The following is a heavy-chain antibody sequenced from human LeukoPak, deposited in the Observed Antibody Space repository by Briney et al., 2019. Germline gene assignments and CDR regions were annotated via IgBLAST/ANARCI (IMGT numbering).Heavy chain of an antibody. Sequence: PGGSLRLSCTTSGFIFSNYGMHWVRQAPGKGLEWVAFIRHDGSNKYYADSVKGRCTISRDNSKNTLYLQMNSLRAEDTAVYYCAKDSRSMVRGAIDYWGQGTLVTVSS. V-gene: IGHV3-30*02. D-gene: IGHD3-10*01. CDR3: AKDSRSMVRGAIDY. J-gene: IGHJ4*02. CDR1: GFIFSNYG. CDR2: IRHDGSNK.